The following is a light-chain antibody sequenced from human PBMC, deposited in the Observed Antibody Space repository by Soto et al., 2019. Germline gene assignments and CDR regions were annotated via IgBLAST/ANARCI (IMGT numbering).Light chain of an antibody. CDR3: QQYGSSST. J-gene: IGKJ5*01. Sequence: TVLTQSPCTPSLSPGERATLSCRASQTISSSSLAWYQQKGGQAPRLLIYGASSRATGIPDRFSGSGSGTDFTLTISRLEPDDFAVYYCQQYGSSSTFGQGTRLEIK. V-gene: IGKV3-20*01. CDR2: GAS. CDR1: QTISSSS.